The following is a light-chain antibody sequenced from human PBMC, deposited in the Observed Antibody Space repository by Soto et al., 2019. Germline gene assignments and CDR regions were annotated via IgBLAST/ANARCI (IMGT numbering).Light chain of an antibody. CDR3: HQFGTSSLVT. CDR2: GVS. CDR1: QSVNTKY. V-gene: IGKV3-20*01. Sequence: EIVLTQSPGTLSLSPGERATLSCRASQSVNTKYLAWYQQKPGQAPRLLISGVSSRATGIPDRFSGSGSGTDFILNISRVEPEDFALYHCHQFGTSSLVTLGPGTKVDIK. J-gene: IGKJ3*01.